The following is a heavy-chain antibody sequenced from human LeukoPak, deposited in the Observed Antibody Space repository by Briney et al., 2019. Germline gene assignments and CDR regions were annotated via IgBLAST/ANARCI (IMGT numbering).Heavy chain of an antibody. CDR3: ARGDWNDLYYFDY. Sequence: SETLSLTCAVSGGSISSGGYSWSWIRHPPGKGLEWIGYIYHSGSTYYNPSLKSRVTISVDRSKNQFSLKLSSVTAADTAVYYCARGDWNDLYYFDYWGQGTLVTVSS. V-gene: IGHV4-30-2*01. D-gene: IGHD1-1*01. J-gene: IGHJ4*02. CDR2: IYHSGST. CDR1: GGSISSGGYS.